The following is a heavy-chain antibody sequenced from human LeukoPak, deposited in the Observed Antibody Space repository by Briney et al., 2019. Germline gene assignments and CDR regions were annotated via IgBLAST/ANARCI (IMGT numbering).Heavy chain of an antibody. J-gene: IGHJ6*03. CDR2: FSGSGGTT. V-gene: IGHV3-23*01. D-gene: IGHD2-8*01. CDR3: ANGNRCTSPNCLGYYYFYMDV. CDR1: GFTFSSYA. Sequence: PGGSLRLSCAASGFTFSSYAMNWVRQAPGRGLEWVSGFSGSGGTTYYADSVEGRFTISRDNSKNTLYLQINSLRAEDTAVYYCANGNRCTSPNCLGYYYFYMDVWGKGTTVTVSS.